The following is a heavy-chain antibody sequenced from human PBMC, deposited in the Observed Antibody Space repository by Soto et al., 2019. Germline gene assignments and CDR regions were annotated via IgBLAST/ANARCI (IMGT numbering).Heavy chain of an antibody. J-gene: IGHJ4*02. V-gene: IGHV3-30*18. Sequence: AGSLRLSCAASGFTINSYGMHRVRQAPGKGLEWVAVISYDGDRKYYADSVKGRFTISRDNSKNTLYLQMHGLRAEDTAVYYCAKDALLWRNAHYFDFWGQGTLVTVSS. CDR2: ISYDGDRK. CDR1: GFTINSYG. D-gene: IGHD3-10*01. CDR3: AKDALLWRNAHYFDF.